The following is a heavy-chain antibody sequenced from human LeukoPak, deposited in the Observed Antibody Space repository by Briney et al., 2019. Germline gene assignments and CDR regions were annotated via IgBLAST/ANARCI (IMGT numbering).Heavy chain of an antibody. J-gene: IGHJ3*02. CDR3: TRDQWIYGEMATMGWAFDI. CDR1: GLSFGDYG. D-gene: IGHD5-24*01. Sequence: GGSLRLPCTPSGLSFGDYGMSWVRQAPGKGLEWVSFIQSKTYGEGTMYAASVRGRFTISRDDSRSTAYLQMNSLKTEDTAVYYCTRDQWIYGEMATMGWAFDIWGQGTMVTVSS. V-gene: IGHV3-49*04. CDR2: IQSKTYGEGT.